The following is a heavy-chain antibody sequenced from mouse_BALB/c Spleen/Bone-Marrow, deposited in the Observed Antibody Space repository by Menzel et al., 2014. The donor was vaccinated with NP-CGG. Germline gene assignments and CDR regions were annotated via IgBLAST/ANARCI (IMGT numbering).Heavy chain of an antibody. V-gene: IGHV1S29*02. CDR3: ARWDY. Sequence: EVQLQQSGPELVKSGTSVKISCKASGYTFTDYNMHCVKQSHGKSLEWIGYIYPFNGGTDYNQKFKSKATMTVDKSSSTEYMELRNLTSEDSAVYYCARWDYWGQGTTLTVSS. CDR2: IYPFNGGT. CDR1: GYTFTDYN. J-gene: IGHJ2*01.